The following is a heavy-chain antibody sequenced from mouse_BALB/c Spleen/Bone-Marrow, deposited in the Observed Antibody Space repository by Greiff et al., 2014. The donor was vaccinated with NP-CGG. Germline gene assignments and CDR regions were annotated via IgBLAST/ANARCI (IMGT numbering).Heavy chain of an antibody. CDR3: ARAGDYFWFDY. V-gene: IGHV1-20*02. Sequence: VQLQQSGPELVKPGASVKISCKASGYSFTGHWINWVKQRHGKSLEWIGPIDTYNSDTNYNQKFKGKATLTVDESSSTAYIQLRSLASEDSAVYYCARAGDYFWFDYWGQGTLVTVS. D-gene: IGHD1-1*01. J-gene: IGHJ3*01. CDR2: IDTYNSDT. CDR1: GYSFTGHW.